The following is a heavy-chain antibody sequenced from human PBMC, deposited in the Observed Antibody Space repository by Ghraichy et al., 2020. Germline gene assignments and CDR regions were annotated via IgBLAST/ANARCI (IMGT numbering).Heavy chain of an antibody. CDR3: AKVHYYDTSGYFEY. V-gene: IGHV3-23*01. Sequence: GGSLRLSCAASGFTFTNYAMSWVRQAPGKGLEWVSGIRGSGGSTHYADSVKGRFTISRDISKNTLYLQMDSLRAEDTAVYYCAKVHYYDTSGYFEYWGQGTLVTVSS. D-gene: IGHD3-22*01. J-gene: IGHJ4*02. CDR2: IRGSGGST. CDR1: GFTFTNYA.